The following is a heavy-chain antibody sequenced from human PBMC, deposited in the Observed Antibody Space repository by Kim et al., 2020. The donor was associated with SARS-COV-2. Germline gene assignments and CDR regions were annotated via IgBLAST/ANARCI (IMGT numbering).Heavy chain of an antibody. CDR2: VNNGGNA. CDR3: AKDHPSSGWPAFDS. D-gene: IGHD6-19*01. V-gene: IGHV3-23*01. Sequence: GGSLRLSCAASGFTFSSRAMSWVRQAPGKGPEWVASVNNGGNAYYAASVKGRFTVSRDITRDTLYLQMNSLRAEDTALYFCAKDHPSSGWPAFDSCGQGT. CDR1: GFTFSSRA. J-gene: IGHJ4*02.